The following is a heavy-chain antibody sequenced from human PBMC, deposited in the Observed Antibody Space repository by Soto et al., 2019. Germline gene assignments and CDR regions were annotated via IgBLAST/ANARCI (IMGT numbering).Heavy chain of an antibody. CDR1: GFTFSSYG. CDR2: ISYDGSNI. Sequence: QVQLVESGGGVVQPGRSLRLSCAASGFTFSSYGMHWVRQAPGKGLQRVAGISYDGSNIYYADSVKDRFTITRDNSKNTLCLRMNSLRAEDTAVYYCAKAKPLRSGYYFDYWGQGTLVTVSS. CDR3: AKAKPLRSGYYFDY. D-gene: IGHD3-3*01. J-gene: IGHJ4*02. V-gene: IGHV3-30*18.